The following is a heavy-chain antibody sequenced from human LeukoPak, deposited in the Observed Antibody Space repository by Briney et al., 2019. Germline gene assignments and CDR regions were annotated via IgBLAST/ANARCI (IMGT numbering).Heavy chain of an antibody. CDR2: ISSSSSSYI. V-gene: IGHV3-21*01. Sequence: GGSLRLSCAASGFTFSSYSMNWVRQAPGKGLEWVSSISSSSSSYIYYADSVKGRFTISRDNAKNSLYLQMNSLRAEDTAVYYCARDGVLTGNPFDYWGQGTLVTVSS. D-gene: IGHD1-20*01. CDR3: ARDGVLTGNPFDY. CDR1: GFTFSSYS. J-gene: IGHJ4*02.